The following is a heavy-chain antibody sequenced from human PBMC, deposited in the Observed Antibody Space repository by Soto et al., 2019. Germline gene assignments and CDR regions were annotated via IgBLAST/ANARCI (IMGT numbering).Heavy chain of an antibody. CDR2: IWLDGSDK. CDR1: GFTFGRHG. J-gene: IGHJ4*02. V-gene: IGHV3-33*01. CDR3: ARDQAKVQFDY. Sequence: QVQLVESGGDVVQPGTSLRLSCAATGFTFGRHGMHWVRQAPGKGPEWVAVIWLDGSDKYYADSVKGRFTISRDNPRNTLYLQMDNLRVADTAVYYCARDQAKVQFDYWGQGTLVTVSS.